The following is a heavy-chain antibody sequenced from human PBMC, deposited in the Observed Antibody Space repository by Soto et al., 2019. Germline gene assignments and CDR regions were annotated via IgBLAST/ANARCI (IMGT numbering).Heavy chain of an antibody. CDR3: ARQGPSSSWSYNWFDP. D-gene: IGHD6-13*01. Sequence: SETLSLTCTVSGGSISSYYWSWIRQPPWKGLEWIGYIYYSGSTYYNPSLKSRVTISVDTSKNQFSLKLSSVTAADTAVYYCARQGPSSSWSYNWFDPWGQGTLVTVSS. CDR2: IYYSGST. J-gene: IGHJ5*02. CDR1: GGSISSYY. V-gene: IGHV4-59*04.